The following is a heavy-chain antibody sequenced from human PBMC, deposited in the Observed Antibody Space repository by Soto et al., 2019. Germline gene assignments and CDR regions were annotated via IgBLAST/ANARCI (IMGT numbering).Heavy chain of an antibody. CDR1: GFTVSSANY. CDR3: HGYGY. D-gene: IGHD5-12*01. Sequence: EVQLVESGGGLIQPGGSLRLSCVVSGFTVSSANYMSWVRQAPGKGLEWVSVIYSAGTTYYADSVKGRFTISGDNSKNTLYLQMNSLRAADTAVYYCHGYGYWGQGTLVTVSS. CDR2: IYSAGTT. V-gene: IGHV3-53*01. J-gene: IGHJ4*02.